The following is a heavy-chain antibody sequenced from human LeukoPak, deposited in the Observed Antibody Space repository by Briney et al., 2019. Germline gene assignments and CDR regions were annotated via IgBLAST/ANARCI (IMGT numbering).Heavy chain of an antibody. V-gene: IGHV3-23*01. J-gene: IGHJ3*02. CDR1: GFTFSSYA. D-gene: IGHD3-9*01. Sequence: GGSLRLSCAASGFTFSSYAMSWVRQAPGKGLEWVSAIMGSGGSTYYADSVKGRFTISRDNSKNTLYLQMNSLRAEDTAEYYCAKDRNYDILTGYHPDAFDIWGQGTMVTVSS. CDR3: AKDRNYDILTGYHPDAFDI. CDR2: IMGSGGST.